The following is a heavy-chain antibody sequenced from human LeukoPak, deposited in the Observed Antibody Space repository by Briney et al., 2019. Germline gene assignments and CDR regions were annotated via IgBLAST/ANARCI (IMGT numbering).Heavy chain of an antibody. V-gene: IGHV5-10-1*01. J-gene: IGHJ6*02. CDR2: IDPTDSYI. CDR3: ATKNGMDV. CDR1: GYTFTNYW. Sequence: GESLKISCKGSGYTFTNYWISWVRQMPGKGLEWMGRIDPTDSYINYSPPFQGHVTLSADKSISTAYLQWSSLEASDTAMYYCATKNGMDVWGQGTTVTVSS.